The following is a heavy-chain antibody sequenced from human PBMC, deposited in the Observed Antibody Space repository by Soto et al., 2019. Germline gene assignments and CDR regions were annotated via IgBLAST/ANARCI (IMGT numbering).Heavy chain of an antibody. CDR1: GFTLSGYA. D-gene: IGHD6-6*01. CDR3: ARRARPDFYYMDV. CDR2: ISGNGVGT. J-gene: IGHJ6*03. Sequence: EVQLAESGGGLAQPGGSLRLSCAASGFTLSGYAMDWVRQAPGKGLEYVSGISGNGVGTYYANSVQGRFTISRDNSKNTVYLQIGTLRPEDMAVYYCARRARPDFYYMDVWGKGTTVTVS. V-gene: IGHV3-64*01.